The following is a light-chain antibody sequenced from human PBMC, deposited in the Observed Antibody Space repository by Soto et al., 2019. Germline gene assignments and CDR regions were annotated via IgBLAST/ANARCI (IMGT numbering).Light chain of an antibody. J-gene: IGKJ4*01. CDR1: QSVSSY. CDR3: QQRSNWPLT. V-gene: IGKV3-11*01. Sequence: EILLTQSPATLSLSPGERATLSCRASQSVSSYLAWYQQKPGQAPMLLISDASNRATGIPARFSGSGSGTDFTLTISSLEPEDFAVYYWQQRSNWPLTFGGGTKVEIK. CDR2: DAS.